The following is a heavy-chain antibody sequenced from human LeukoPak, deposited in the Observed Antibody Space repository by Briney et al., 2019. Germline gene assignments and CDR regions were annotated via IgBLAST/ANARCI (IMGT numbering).Heavy chain of an antibody. V-gene: IGHV1-69*05. J-gene: IGHJ6*03. CDR3: ARRGCTNGVCYNAPDYYYYYMDV. D-gene: IGHD2-8*01. CDR1: GYTFTSYG. Sequence: SVKASCKASGYTFTSYGISWVRQAPGQGLEWMGGIIPIFGTANYAQKFQGRVTITTDESTSTAYMELSSLRSEDTAVYYCARRGCTNGVCYNAPDYYYYYMDVWGKGTTVTVSS. CDR2: IIPIFGTA.